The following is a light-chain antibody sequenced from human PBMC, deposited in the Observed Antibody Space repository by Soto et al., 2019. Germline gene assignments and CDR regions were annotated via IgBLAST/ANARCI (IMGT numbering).Light chain of an antibody. V-gene: IGKV3-20*01. J-gene: IGKJ1*01. CDR1: QSVSSSY. CDR3: QQYGDSPWT. Sequence: ALTQFPGTLSSSPGERATLSCRASQSVSSSYLAWYQQKPGQAPRLLIYGASSRATGIPDRFSGSGSGTDFTLTINRLEPEDFAVYFCQQYGDSPWTFGQGTNVEI. CDR2: GAS.